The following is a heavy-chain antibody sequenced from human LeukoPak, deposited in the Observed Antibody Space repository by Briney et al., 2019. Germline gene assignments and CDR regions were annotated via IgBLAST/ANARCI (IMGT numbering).Heavy chain of an antibody. Sequence: SETLSLTCAVYGGSFSGYYWSWIRQPPGKELEWIGEINHSGSTNYNPSLKSRVTISVDTSKNQFSLKLSSVTAADTAVYYCARGPYSYSGSWHFQHWGQGTLVTVSS. CDR1: GGSFSGYY. D-gene: IGHD1-26*01. CDR3: ARGPYSYSGSWHFQH. V-gene: IGHV4-34*01. CDR2: INHSGST. J-gene: IGHJ1*01.